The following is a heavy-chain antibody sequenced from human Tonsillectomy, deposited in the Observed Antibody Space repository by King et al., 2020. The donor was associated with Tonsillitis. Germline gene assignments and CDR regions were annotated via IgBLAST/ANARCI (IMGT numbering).Heavy chain of an antibody. V-gene: IGHV1-2*02. CDR1: GYTFTGYY. D-gene: IGHD6-19*01. CDR2: INPNSGGT. Sequence: QLVQSGAEVKKPGASVKVSCKASGYTFTGYYMHWVRQAPGQGLEWMGWINPNSGGTNYAQKFQGRVTMNRDTSISTAYMELSRLRSDETAVYYCARGGIVGQWLVRGLVLLDYWGQGTLVTVSS. J-gene: IGHJ4*02. CDR3: ARGGIVGQWLVRGLVLLDY.